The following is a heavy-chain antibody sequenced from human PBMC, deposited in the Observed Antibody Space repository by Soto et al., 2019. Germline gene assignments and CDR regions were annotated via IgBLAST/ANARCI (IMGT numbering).Heavy chain of an antibody. Sequence: GGSLRLSCAASGFTSSNFGMHWVRQAPGKGLEWVAVISHDGTYKYYTDSVKGRFTISRDNSKNTLYLQMNSLRAEGTALYYCAKDQYGMAVAGPFGYWGQGTLVTVSS. V-gene: IGHV3-30*18. J-gene: IGHJ4*02. D-gene: IGHD6-19*01. CDR2: ISHDGTYK. CDR1: GFTSSNFG. CDR3: AKDQYGMAVAGPFGY.